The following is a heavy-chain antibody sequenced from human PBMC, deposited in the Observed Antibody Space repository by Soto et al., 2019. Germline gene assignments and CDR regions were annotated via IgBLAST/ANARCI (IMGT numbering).Heavy chain of an antibody. J-gene: IGHJ4*02. CDR3: ARHQWPGFDY. V-gene: IGHV3-23*01. CDR1: GFTFSSFD. CDR2: IGDNT. D-gene: IGHD6-19*01. Sequence: EVQLLESGGDFVQPGGSLRLSCAASGFTFSSFDVSWVRQAPGKGLEWVSSIGDNTYYADYVRGRFTLSRDNAKNTLYLQMNSLRVEDTAVYFCARHQWPGFDYWGQGTLVTVSS.